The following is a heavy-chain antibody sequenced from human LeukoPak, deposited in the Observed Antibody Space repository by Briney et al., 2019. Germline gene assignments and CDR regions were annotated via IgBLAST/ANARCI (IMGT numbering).Heavy chain of an antibody. J-gene: IGHJ4*02. CDR3: ARSIFGVVMGDY. Sequence: SQTLSLTCTVSGGSISSGSYYWSWIRQPPGKGLEWIGRIYTSGSTNYNPSLKSRVAISVDTSKNQFSLKLSSVTAADTAVYYCARSIFGVVMGDYWGQGTLVTVSS. CDR1: GGSISSGSYY. CDR2: IYTSGST. V-gene: IGHV4-61*02. D-gene: IGHD3-3*01.